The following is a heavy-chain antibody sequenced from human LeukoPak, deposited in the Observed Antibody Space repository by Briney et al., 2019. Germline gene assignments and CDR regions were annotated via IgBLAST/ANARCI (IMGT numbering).Heavy chain of an antibody. CDR1: GFTFSDYY. Sequence: GGSLRLSCAASGFTFSDYYMSWIRQAPGKGLEWVSYISSSGSTIYYADSVKGRFTISRDNAKNSLYLQMNSLRAEDTAVYYCAREYYDSSGYYYFDYWGQGTLVTVSS. V-gene: IGHV3-11*04. CDR3: AREYYDSSGYYYFDY. J-gene: IGHJ4*02. D-gene: IGHD3-22*01. CDR2: ISSSGSTI.